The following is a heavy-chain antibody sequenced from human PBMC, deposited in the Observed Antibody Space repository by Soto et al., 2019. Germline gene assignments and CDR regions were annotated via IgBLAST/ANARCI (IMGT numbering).Heavy chain of an antibody. CDR3: ARALYDYGSAAPKGYFDY. J-gene: IGHJ4*02. CDR1: GGSISSGHYY. D-gene: IGHD4-17*01. CDR2: IYYSGST. V-gene: IGHV4-30-4*01. Sequence: QVQLRESGPGLVKPSQTLSLTCTVSGGSISSGHYYWSWIRQPPGKGLEWIGYIYYSGSTYYNPSLKSRVTISVDTSKNQFSLKLNSVTAVDTAVYYCARALYDYGSAAPKGYFDYWGQGTLVTVSS.